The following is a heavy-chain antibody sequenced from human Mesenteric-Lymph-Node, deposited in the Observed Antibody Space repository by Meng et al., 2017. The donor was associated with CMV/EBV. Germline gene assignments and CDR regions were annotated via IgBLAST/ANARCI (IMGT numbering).Heavy chain of an antibody. CDR1: GFTFSSYA. V-gene: IGHV3-30*04. J-gene: IGHJ4*02. D-gene: IGHD3-3*01. CDR2: ISYDGSNK. CDR3: ARDRYDFWSGYVLGRY. Sequence: GRSLKISCAASGFTFSSYAMHWVRQAPGKGLEWVAVISYDGSNKYYADSVKGRFTISRDNSKNTLYLQMNSLRAEDTAMYYCARDRYDFWSGYVLGRYWGQGTLVTVSS.